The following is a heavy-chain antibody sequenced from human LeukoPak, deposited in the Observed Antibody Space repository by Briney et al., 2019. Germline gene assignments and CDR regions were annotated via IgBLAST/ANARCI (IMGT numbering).Heavy chain of an antibody. CDR3: ARELRTFDS. V-gene: IGHV3-7*01. J-gene: IGHJ4*02. CDR2: IKHNGDDL. CDR1: GFTFSSYW. D-gene: IGHD3-16*01. Sequence: PGGSLRLSCAAPGFTFSSYWMDWVRQAPGKGLEWVANIKHNGDDLNYVDSVEDRFTISRDNAQNSLYLHMTSLRVEDTAVYYGARELRTFDSWGQGTLVTVSS.